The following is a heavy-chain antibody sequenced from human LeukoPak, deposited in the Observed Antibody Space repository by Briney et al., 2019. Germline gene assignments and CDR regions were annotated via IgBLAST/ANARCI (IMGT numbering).Heavy chain of an antibody. J-gene: IGHJ4*02. Sequence: GGSLRLSCAASGFTFSTYWMGWVRQAPGKGLEWVAKIKPDGSEKDHVDSVKGRFTISRDNAKNSLYLQLNSLRAEDTAVYYCAKGNPTYYYDSSGLPEGDYWGQGTLVTVSS. V-gene: IGHV3-7*03. CDR1: GFTFSTYW. CDR2: IKPDGSEK. CDR3: AKGNPTYYYDSSGLPEGDY. D-gene: IGHD3-22*01.